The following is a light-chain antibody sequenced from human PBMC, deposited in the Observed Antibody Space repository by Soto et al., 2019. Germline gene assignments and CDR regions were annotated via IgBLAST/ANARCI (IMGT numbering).Light chain of an antibody. CDR1: QDISSW. CDR2: AAS. Sequence: DIQMTQSPASVSSSVGDSFTITCRASQDISSWLAWYQQKPGKAPNLLIYAASSLQSGVPSRFSGSGSETEFSLTIRALQPEDFATYYCQQLSRYPLTFGGGTKVDIK. J-gene: IGKJ4*01. CDR3: QQLSRYPLT. V-gene: IGKV1-12*01.